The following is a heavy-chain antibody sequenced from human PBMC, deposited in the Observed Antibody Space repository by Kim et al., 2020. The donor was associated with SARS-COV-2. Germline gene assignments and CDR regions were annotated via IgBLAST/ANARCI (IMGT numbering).Heavy chain of an antibody. J-gene: IGHJ5*02. CDR3: AEGKDFWSGSDTNWFDP. Sequence: ASVKVSCKASGYTFTSYDINWVRQATGQGLEWMGWMNPNNGDTVYAQKFQGRVTMTMDPSITTAYLELSSLRPGDTATYYCAEGKDFWSGSDTNWFDPWG. CDR2: MNPNNGDT. CDR1: GYTFTSYD. D-gene: IGHD3-3*01. V-gene: IGHV1-8*01.